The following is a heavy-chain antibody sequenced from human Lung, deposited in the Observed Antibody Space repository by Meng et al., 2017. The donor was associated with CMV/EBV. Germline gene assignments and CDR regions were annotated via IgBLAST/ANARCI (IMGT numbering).Heavy chain of an antibody. CDR3: ARVWGDYDILTGYYYSYYYYGMDV. CDR1: GFTFSSYW. V-gene: IGHV3-74*01. D-gene: IGHD3-9*01. J-gene: IGHJ6*02. CDR2: INSDGSST. Sequence: GGSLRLXCAASGFTFSSYWMHWVRQAPGKGLVWVSRINSDGSSTSYADSVKGRFTISRDNAKNTLYLQMNSLRAEDTAVYYCARVWGDYDILTGYYYSYYYYGMDVXGQGXTVTVSS.